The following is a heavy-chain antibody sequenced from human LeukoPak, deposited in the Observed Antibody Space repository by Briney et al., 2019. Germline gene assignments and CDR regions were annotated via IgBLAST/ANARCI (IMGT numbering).Heavy chain of an antibody. CDR3: ARRVYSSSWLGSFDP. Sequence: PSGTLSLTCAVSGGSISSSNWWSWVRQPPGKGLEWIGEIYHSGSTNYNPSLKSRVTISVDTSKNQFSLKLSSVTAADTAVYYCARRVYSSSWLGSFDPWGQGTLVTVSS. J-gene: IGHJ5*02. CDR2: IYHSGST. CDR1: GGSISSSNW. V-gene: IGHV4-4*02. D-gene: IGHD6-13*01.